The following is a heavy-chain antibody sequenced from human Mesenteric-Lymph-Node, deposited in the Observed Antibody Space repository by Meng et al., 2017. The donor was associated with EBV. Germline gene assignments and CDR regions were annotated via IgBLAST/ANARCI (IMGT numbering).Heavy chain of an antibody. CDR1: GDSISNSKW. Sequence: GPGPGLGKPSGPLSPPCTVSGDSISNSKWWSWVRQPPGKGLEWIGEIFHSGSAKYNPSLKSRVTISVDKSKNHFSLRLSSVTAADTAVYYCVRRVVVMKEEELDHWGQGTLVTVSS. J-gene: IGHJ4*02. CDR3: VRRVVVMKEEELDH. CDR2: IFHSGSA. D-gene: IGHD3-22*01. V-gene: IGHV4-4*02.